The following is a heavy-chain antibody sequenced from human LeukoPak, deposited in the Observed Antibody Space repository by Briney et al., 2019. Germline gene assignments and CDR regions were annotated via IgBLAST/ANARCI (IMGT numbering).Heavy chain of an antibody. CDR1: GFTFSSYW. CDR3: AKDIKWITTYMDV. Sequence: GGSLRLSCTASGFTFSSYWTSWVRQAPGKGLEWVANIKGDGSLQYYVDSVKGRFTISRDNAKNSLYLQMNSLRVEDTAVYYCAKDIKWITTYMDVWGKGTTVTVSS. CDR2: IKGDGSLQ. V-gene: IGHV3-7*03. D-gene: IGHD4-11*01. J-gene: IGHJ6*03.